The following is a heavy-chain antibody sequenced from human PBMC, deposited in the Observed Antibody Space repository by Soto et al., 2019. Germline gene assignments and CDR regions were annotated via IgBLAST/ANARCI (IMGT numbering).Heavy chain of an antibody. CDR2: IYSGVTT. Sequence: EVQLVDSGGGLVQPGGSLRLSCAASGITVNSNYMSWVRQAPGKGLEWVSVIYSGVTTHYADSVKGRFTISRDNSKNTLHLQMNSLRAEDTXVYYCARGVWVRGYGAGTYFDYWGQGTLVTVSS. V-gene: IGHV3-66*01. D-gene: IGHD3-16*01. CDR3: ARGVWVRGYGAGTYFDY. J-gene: IGHJ4*02. CDR1: GITVNSNY.